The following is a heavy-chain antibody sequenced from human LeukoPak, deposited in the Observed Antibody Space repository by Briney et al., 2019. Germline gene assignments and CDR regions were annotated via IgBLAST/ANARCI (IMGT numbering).Heavy chain of an antibody. D-gene: IGHD1-1*01. J-gene: IGHJ4*02. CDR3: ARDLELERNRWNYFES. CDR1: GVSISSFF. CDR2: IHYSGDT. V-gene: IGHV4-59*01. Sequence: SETLSLTCTVSGVSISSFFWSWIRQSPGKGLEWLGSIHYSGDTKYNPSLKSRVSLSVDTSKQQFSLRLSSVTAADTAVYFCARDLELERNRWNYFESWGQGTLVTVSS.